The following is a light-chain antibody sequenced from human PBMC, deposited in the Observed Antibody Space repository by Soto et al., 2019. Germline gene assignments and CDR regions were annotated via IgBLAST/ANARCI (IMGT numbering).Light chain of an antibody. J-gene: IGKJ1*01. V-gene: IGKV1-5*03. Sequence: DIQMTQSPSTLSASVGDRVTITCRASQSISSWLAWYQQKPGKAPKLLIYKASSLESGVQSRFSGSGSGTEFTLTISSLQPDDFATYYCQHGWTFGQGTKVEIK. CDR1: QSISSW. CDR3: QHGWT. CDR2: KAS.